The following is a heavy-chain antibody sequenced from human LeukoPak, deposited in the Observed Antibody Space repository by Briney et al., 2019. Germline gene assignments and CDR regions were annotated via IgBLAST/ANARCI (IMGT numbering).Heavy chain of an antibody. Sequence: PGGSLRLSCAASGFTFSSYAISWVRQAPGKGLEWVSAISGSGGSTYYADSVKGRFTISRDNSKNTLYLQMNSLRAEDTAVYYCAKRISGPNAFDIWGQGTMVTVSS. D-gene: IGHD3-10*01. CDR1: GFTFSSYA. CDR3: AKRISGPNAFDI. V-gene: IGHV3-23*01. CDR2: ISGSGGST. J-gene: IGHJ3*02.